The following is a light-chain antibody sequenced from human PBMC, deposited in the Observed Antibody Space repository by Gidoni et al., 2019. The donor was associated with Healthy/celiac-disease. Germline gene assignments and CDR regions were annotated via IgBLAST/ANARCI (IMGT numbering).Light chain of an antibody. J-gene: IGKJ1*01. CDR3: QQRSNWRT. CDR1: QSFSTY. Sequence: EIVLTQSPATLSLSPGERATLSCRASQSFSTYLAWYQKKPGQAPRLLIDDASNGATVIPARFSGSGSGTDFTLTSSRLEHEDVAVYYCQQRSNWRTFGQGTKVEIK. V-gene: IGKV3-11*01. CDR2: DAS.